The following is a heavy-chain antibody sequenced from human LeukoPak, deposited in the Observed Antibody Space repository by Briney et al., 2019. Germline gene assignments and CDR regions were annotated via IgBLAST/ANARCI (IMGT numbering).Heavy chain of an antibody. CDR2: IYYSGST. V-gene: IGHV4-39*07. D-gene: IGHD4-17*01. CDR3: ARGFLTVTPGDY. J-gene: IGHJ4*02. Sequence: SETLSLTCTVSSGSISSSSYYWGWIRQPPGKGLEWIGNIYYSGSTYYNPSLKSRVTISVDTSKNQFSLNLSSVTAADTAVYYCARGFLTVTPGDYWGQGTLVTVSS. CDR1: SGSISSSSYY.